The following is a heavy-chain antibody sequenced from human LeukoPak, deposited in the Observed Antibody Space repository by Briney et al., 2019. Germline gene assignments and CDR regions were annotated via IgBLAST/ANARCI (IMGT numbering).Heavy chain of an antibody. V-gene: IGHV3-73*01. J-gene: IGHJ4*02. Sequence: QNGGSLELSCAASGFTFSDSAMQWLRPASGKGLEWVGRISSKANGYATAYAASVKGRFTISRDDSKNTAYLQMNSLKTEATAAYYFAKGTMIGVAVGDYFDYWGQGALVTASS. D-gene: IGHD3-22*01. CDR3: AKGTMIGVAVGDYFDY. CDR2: ISSKANGYAT. CDR1: GFTFSDSA.